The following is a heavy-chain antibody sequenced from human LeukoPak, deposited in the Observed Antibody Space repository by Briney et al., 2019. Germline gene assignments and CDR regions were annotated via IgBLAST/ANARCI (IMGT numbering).Heavy chain of an antibody. CDR2: ISYDGSNK. CDR1: GFTFSNHS. V-gene: IGHV3-30*18. Sequence: PGGSLRLSCAASGFTFSNHSMHWVRQAPGKGLEWVAVISYDGSNKYYADAVKGRFTISRDNSKNTLDLQMNSLRVEDTAVYYCAKDLRAVGMVRGVGYYYYGMDVWGKGTTVTVSP. J-gene: IGHJ6*04. CDR3: AKDLRAVGMVRGVGYYYYGMDV. D-gene: IGHD3-10*01.